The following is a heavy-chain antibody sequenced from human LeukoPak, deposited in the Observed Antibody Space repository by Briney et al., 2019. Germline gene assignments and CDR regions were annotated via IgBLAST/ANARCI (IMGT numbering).Heavy chain of an antibody. V-gene: IGHV1-8*03. D-gene: IGHD3-10*01. CDR2: MNPNSGKT. CDR3: ARGNYYGSGSSSHYYMDV. Sequence: EASVKVSCKASGYTFTSYDINWVRQATGQGLEWMGWMNPNSGKTGYAQKFQGRGTITRHTSISTAYMELSSLRSEDTAVYYCARGNYYGSGSSSHYYMDVWGKGTTVTVSS. CDR1: GYTFTSYD. J-gene: IGHJ6*03.